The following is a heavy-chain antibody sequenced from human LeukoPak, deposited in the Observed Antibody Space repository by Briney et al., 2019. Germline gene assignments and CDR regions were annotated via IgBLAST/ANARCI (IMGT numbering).Heavy chain of an antibody. CDR1: GFIFSSYA. D-gene: IGHD2-21*02. Sequence: PGGSLRLSCAASGFIFSSYAMSWVRQAPGKGLEWVSAISGSGGSTYYADSVKGRFTISRDNAKNSLYLQMNSLTVEDTAVYYCTRGDPDYWGQGTLVTVSS. CDR2: ISGSGGST. CDR3: TRGDPDY. V-gene: IGHV3-23*01. J-gene: IGHJ4*02.